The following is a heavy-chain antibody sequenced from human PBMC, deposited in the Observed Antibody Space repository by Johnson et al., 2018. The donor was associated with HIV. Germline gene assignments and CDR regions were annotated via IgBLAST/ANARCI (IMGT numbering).Heavy chain of an antibody. CDR2: ISYDGSNK. CDR3: ARDASDAFDI. J-gene: IGHJ3*02. Sequence: QVQLVESGGGLVQPGGSLRVSCAISGFTFSTYDMHWVRQATGKGLEWVAVISYDGSNKYYADSVKGRFTISRDNAKKSLYLQMNSLRAEDTAVYYCARDASDAFDIWGQGTMVTVSS. CDR1: GFTFSTYD. V-gene: IGHV3-30*03.